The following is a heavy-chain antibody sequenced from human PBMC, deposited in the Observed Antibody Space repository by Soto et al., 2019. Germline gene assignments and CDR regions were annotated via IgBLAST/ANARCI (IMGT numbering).Heavy chain of an antibody. CDR1: GGSFSDFA. CDR3: ARGGIVAVPAALSSYDDYTNYRFDS. Sequence: QVQRAQSGAEVRKPGSSVKVSCRASGGSFSDFAFSWVRQAPGQGLEWMGGIIPMFAATKYAQRFQDRVTITADASTKTVYLPLSSLTSDHSAVYYCARGGIVAVPAALSSYDDYTNYRFDSWGQGTLVSVSS. J-gene: IGHJ4*02. CDR2: IIPMFAAT. D-gene: IGHD2-15*01. V-gene: IGHV1-69*01.